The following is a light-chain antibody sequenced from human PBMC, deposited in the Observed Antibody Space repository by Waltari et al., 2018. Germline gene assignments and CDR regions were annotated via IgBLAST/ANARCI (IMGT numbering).Light chain of an antibody. V-gene: IGKV1-12*01. Sequence: DIEMTQSPSSVSASVGDSVTITCRASQEITRWLAWYQQRLGKAPTLLIYCVSTLQRGVPSRFSGSHSGTNFTLTISTLQPDDFATYYCQQAQSLPITFGQGTRLEIK. CDR2: CVS. CDR1: QEITRW. CDR3: QQAQSLPIT. J-gene: IGKJ5*01.